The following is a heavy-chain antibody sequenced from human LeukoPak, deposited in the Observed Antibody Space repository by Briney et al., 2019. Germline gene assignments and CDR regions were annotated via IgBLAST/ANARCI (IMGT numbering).Heavy chain of an antibody. CDR3: ATRIF. Sequence: GGSLRLSCAASGFAVSGDYMSWVRQAPGKGLDWVSIIHRDDMTYYADSAKGRFTISRDISKNTLYLQMNALRAEDTAVYYCATRIFWGQGTLVTVSS. D-gene: IGHD3-3*02. CDR1: GFAVSGDY. V-gene: IGHV3-53*01. J-gene: IGHJ4*02. CDR2: IHRDDMT.